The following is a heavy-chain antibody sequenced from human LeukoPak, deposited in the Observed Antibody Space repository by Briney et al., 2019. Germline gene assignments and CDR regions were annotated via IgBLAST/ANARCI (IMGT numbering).Heavy chain of an antibody. V-gene: IGHV1-8*03. CDR2: MNPHSGGT. Sequence: ASVKVSCKASGYTFTRYDINWVRQATGQGLEWMGWMNPHSGGTGYAQKFQGRVTITRNTSISTTYMELTSLKSEDTAVYYCARSGVHRAFDFWGQGTLVTVSS. CDR1: GYTFTRYD. J-gene: IGHJ4*02. CDR3: ARSGVHRAFDF. D-gene: IGHD1-1*01.